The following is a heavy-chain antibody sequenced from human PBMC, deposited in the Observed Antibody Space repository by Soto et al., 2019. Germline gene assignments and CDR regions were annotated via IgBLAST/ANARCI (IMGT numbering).Heavy chain of an antibody. CDR3: ARAVLGIRAFDI. CDR1: GGSFSGYY. V-gene: IGHV4-34*01. J-gene: IGHJ3*02. Sequence: SETLSLTCAVYGGSFSGYYWSWIRQPPGKGLEWIGEINHSGSTNYNPSLKSRVTISVDTSKNQFSLKLSSVPAADTAVYYCARAVLGIRAFDIWGQGTMATVSS. CDR2: INHSGST. D-gene: IGHD7-27*01.